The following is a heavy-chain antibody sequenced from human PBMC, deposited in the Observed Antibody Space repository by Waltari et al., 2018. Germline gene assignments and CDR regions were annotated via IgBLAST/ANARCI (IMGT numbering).Heavy chain of an antibody. CDR2: IFSNDEK. J-gene: IGHJ4*02. CDR3: ARILGVVGVAGTLGLDY. CDR1: GFSLSNARMG. D-gene: IGHD6-19*01. Sequence: QVTLKEAGPVLVKPTETLTLTCTVAGFSLSNARMGVSWIRQPTGKALEWLAHIFSNDEKSYSTSLKSRLTISKDTSKSQVVLTMTNMDPVDTATYYCARILGVVGVAGTLGLDYWGQGTLVTVSS. V-gene: IGHV2-26*01.